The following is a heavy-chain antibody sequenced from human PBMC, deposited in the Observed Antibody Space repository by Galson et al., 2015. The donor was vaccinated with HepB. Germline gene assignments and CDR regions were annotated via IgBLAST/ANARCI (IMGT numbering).Heavy chain of an antibody. Sequence: SLRLSCATSGFTFSDYAMRWVRQAPGKGLEWVSGISGSGATTTYADSVKGRFTISRDNSMNTVYLQMNSLRAEDTAVYYCARRVKEAPGAGFFDYWGQGILVTVSS. CDR2: ISGSGATT. CDR3: ARRVKEAPGAGFFDY. CDR1: GFTFSDYA. J-gene: IGHJ4*02. D-gene: IGHD6-13*01. V-gene: IGHV3-23*01.